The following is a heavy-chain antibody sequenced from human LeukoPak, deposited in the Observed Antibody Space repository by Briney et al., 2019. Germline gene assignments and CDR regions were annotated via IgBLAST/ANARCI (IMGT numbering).Heavy chain of an antibody. CDR1: GFTFSSYA. V-gene: IGHV3-23*01. D-gene: IGHD2-2*01. CDR2: ISDSGGTT. J-gene: IGHJ4*02. Sequence: GGSLRLSCAASGFTFSSYAMSWVRQAPGKGLEWVSGISDSGGTTFYTDSVKGRFTISRDESHSTLYLQMNSLRVEDTAIYFCAKSPLVYYTSNSCHLYFDSWGQGTLVTVSS. CDR3: AKSPLVYYTSNSCHLYFDS.